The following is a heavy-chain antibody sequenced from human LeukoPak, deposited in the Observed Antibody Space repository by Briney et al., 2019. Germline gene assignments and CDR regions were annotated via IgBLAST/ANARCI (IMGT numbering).Heavy chain of an antibody. V-gene: IGHV1-69*05. CDR2: IIPIFGTA. CDR3: ARSDYYDSSGYPFDY. Sequence: GASVKVSCKASGGTFSSYAISWVRQAPGQGLEWMGGIIPIFGTANYAQKLQGRVTMTTDTSTSTAYMELRSLRSDDTAVYYCARSDYYDSSGYPFDYWGQGTLVTVSS. J-gene: IGHJ4*02. D-gene: IGHD3-22*01. CDR1: GGTFSSYA.